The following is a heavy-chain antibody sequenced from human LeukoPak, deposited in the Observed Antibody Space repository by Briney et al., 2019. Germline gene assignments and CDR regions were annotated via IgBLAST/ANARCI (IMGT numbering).Heavy chain of an antibody. CDR1: GGSISSYY. Sequence: SETRSLTCTVSGGSISSYYWSWIRQPPGKGLEWIGYIYYSGSTNYNPSLKSRVTISVDTSKNQFSLKLSSVTAADTAVYYCARDPRALWFGERGSWFDPWGQGTLVTVSS. CDR2: IYYSGST. D-gene: IGHD3-10*01. J-gene: IGHJ5*02. V-gene: IGHV4-59*12. CDR3: ARDPRALWFGERGSWFDP.